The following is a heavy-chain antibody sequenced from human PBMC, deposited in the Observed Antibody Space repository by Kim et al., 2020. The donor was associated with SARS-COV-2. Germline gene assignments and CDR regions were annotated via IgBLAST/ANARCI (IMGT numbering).Heavy chain of an antibody. Sequence: GGSLRLSCAVSGFTFSSYDMQWVRQAPGKGLEWVAFISYDGGTKYSPDSVKGRFTISRDNSKNILYLQLDSLTTEDTAVYYCVNTPIRKFVRFRSYFHYGVDVWGQGATGTVSS. CDR1: GFTFSSYD. CDR3: VNTPIRKFVRFRSYFHYGVDV. D-gene: IGHD3-10*01. CDR2: ISYDGGTK. V-gene: IGHV3-30*18. J-gene: IGHJ6*02.